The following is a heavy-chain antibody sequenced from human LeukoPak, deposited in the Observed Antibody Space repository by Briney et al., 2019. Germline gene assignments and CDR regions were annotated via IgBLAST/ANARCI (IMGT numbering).Heavy chain of an antibody. Sequence: SETLPLTCAVYGGSFSGYYWSWIRQPPGKGLEWIGEINHSGSTNYNPSLKSRVTISEDTSKNQFSLKLSSVTAANTAVYYCARRRQLANYYYYGMDVWGQGTTVTVSS. CDR2: INHSGST. CDR1: GGSFSGYY. V-gene: IGHV4-34*01. D-gene: IGHD6-13*01. J-gene: IGHJ6*02. CDR3: ARRRQLANYYYYGMDV.